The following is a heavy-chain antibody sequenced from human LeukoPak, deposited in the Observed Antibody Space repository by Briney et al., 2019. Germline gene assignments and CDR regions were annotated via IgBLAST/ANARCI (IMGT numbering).Heavy chain of an antibody. V-gene: IGHV4-39*07. CDR1: GGSISSSSYY. CDR3: ASTNDFGDYMGA. Sequence: SETPSLTCTVSGGSISSSSYYWGWIRQPPGKGLEWIGYMYHGGSTYFNASLQGRVTISVDRSKNLLSLRVSSVTAADTAVYYCASTNDFGDYMGACGQRDLFSASS. CDR2: MYHGGST. J-gene: IGHJ5*02. D-gene: IGHD4-17*01.